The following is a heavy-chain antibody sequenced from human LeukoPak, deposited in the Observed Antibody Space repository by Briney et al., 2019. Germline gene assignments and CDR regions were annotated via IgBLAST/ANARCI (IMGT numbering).Heavy chain of an antibody. CDR1: GFTFSSYS. J-gene: IGHJ6*03. CDR2: ISTSSSTI. Sequence: GGSLRLSCAASGFTFSSYSMTWVRQAPGKGLEWVSYISTSSSTIYYADSVKGRFTISRDNAKHSLYLQMNSLRDEDTAVYYCARGPVAGTPYYYYYYMDVWGKGTTVTVSS. V-gene: IGHV3-48*02. D-gene: IGHD6-19*01. CDR3: ARGPVAGTPYYYYYYMDV.